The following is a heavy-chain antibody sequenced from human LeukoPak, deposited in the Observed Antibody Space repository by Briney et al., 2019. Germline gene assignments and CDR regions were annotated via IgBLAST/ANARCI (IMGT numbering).Heavy chain of an antibody. CDR2: ISGSGGST. V-gene: IGHV3-23*01. CDR1: GFTFSIYA. D-gene: IGHD6-19*01. J-gene: IGHJ5*02. Sequence: GGSLRLSCAASGFTFSIYAMSWVRQAPGKGLEWVSGISGSGGSTYYADSVKGRFTLSRDNSKNTLYLQMNSLRAEDTAVYYCAKKAAVAGNWFDPWGQGTLVTVSS. CDR3: AKKAAVAGNWFDP.